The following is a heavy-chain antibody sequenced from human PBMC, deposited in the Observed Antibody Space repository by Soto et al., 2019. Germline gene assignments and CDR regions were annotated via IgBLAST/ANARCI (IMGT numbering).Heavy chain of an antibody. V-gene: IGHV4-59*01. D-gene: IGHD3-10*01. CDR2: IYYSGST. CDR1: GGSISSYY. Sequence: NPAETLSLTCTVSGGSISSYYWSWIRQPPGKGLEWIGYIYYSGSTNYNPSLKSRVTISVDTSKNQFSLKLSSVTAADTAVYYCASQRYYYGSGSYYGGGMDVWGQGTTVTV. CDR3: ASQRYYYGSGSYYGGGMDV. J-gene: IGHJ6*02.